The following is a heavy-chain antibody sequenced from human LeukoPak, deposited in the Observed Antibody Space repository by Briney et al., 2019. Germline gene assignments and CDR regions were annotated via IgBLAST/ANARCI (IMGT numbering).Heavy chain of an antibody. CDR2: ISWNSGSI. CDR3: AKVISRYGSGSYDY. V-gene: IGHV3-9*01. Sequence: GGSLRLSCAASGFTFDDYAMHWVRQAPGKGLEWVSGISWNSGSIGYADSVKGRFTISRDNAKNSLYLQMNSLIAEDTALYYCAKVISRYGSGSYDYWGQGTLVTVSS. D-gene: IGHD3-10*01. J-gene: IGHJ4*02. CDR1: GFTFDDYA.